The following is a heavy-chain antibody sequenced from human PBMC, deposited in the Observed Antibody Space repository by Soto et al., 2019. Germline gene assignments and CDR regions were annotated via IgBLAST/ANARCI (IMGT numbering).Heavy chain of an antibody. V-gene: IGHV1-2*02. CDR3: ARERYQVISDGMDV. Sequence: QVQLVQSGADVKTPGASVRVSCKASGYTFTGYYVHWVREAPGQGLGGLGWINPETGGKSYAQKFQGRVTLSRDTSINTAYLELSRLRFDDAAVYFCARERYQVISDGMDVWGQGTTVTVSS. D-gene: IGHD2-2*01. CDR1: GYTFTGYY. J-gene: IGHJ6*02. CDR2: INPETGGK.